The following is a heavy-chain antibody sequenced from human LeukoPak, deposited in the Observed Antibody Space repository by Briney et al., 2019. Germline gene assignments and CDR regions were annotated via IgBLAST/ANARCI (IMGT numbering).Heavy chain of an antibody. CDR3: AKLGISDGIDY. D-gene: IGHD3-16*01. J-gene: IGHJ4*02. V-gene: IGHV3-23*01. Sequence: GGSRRLSCTASGFTFSSHAMTWVLQAPGKGLEWGSSITGSGGSTFYAASVKGRFTISRDNSKNTLYLQMNNLRAEDTAVYYCAKLGISDGIDYWGQGTLVTVSS. CDR1: GFTFSSHA. CDR2: ITGSGGST.